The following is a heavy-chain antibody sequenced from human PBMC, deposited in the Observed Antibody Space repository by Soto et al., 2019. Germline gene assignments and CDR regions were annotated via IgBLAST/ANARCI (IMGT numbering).Heavy chain of an antibody. CDR1: GLTVSSNY. V-gene: IGHV3-66*01. CDR3: ARVEEGWFDP. CDR2: IHSGDNV. Sequence: EVQLVESGGSLVQPGGSLRLSCAASGLTVSSNYMSWVRQAPGKGLEWVSVIHSGDNVYYAGSVKGRLTISRDNSKNTLNLQMNNLRADDTAVYYCARVEEGWFDPWGQGTLVTVSS. D-gene: IGHD3-3*01. J-gene: IGHJ5*02.